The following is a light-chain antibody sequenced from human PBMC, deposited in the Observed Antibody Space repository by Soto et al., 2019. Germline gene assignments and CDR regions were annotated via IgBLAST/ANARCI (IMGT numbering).Light chain of an antibody. CDR2: EAS. CDR3: QQYNGYWT. V-gene: IGKV1-5*03. J-gene: IGKJ1*01. CDR1: QSIRGS. Sequence: DIQMTQSPSTLSASVGDRVTITCRASQSIRGSLAWYQQKPGKAPKLLIYEASNLKSGVPSRFSGSGSGTEYTLTISSLQPDDSASYDCQQYNGYWTFGQGTRVEIK.